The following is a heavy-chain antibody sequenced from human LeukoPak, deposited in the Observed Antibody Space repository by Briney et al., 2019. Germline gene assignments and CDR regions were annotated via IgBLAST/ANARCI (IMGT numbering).Heavy chain of an antibody. Sequence: SETLSLTCTVSGGSISSSSYYWGWIRQPPGKGLEWIGNIYHSGSTYYNPSLRSRVTISIDTSKNQFSLKLTSVTAADTAVYYCARVRPGEEKIDYWGQGTLVTVSS. CDR2: IYHSGST. CDR3: ARVRPGEEKIDY. CDR1: GGSISSSSYY. J-gene: IGHJ4*02. V-gene: IGHV4-39*07. D-gene: IGHD3-10*01.